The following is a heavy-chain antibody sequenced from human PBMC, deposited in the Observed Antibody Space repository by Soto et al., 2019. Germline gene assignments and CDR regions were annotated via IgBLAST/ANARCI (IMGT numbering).Heavy chain of an antibody. V-gene: IGHV4-59*02. CDR1: GVSGAGYG. Sequence: ETLSLRCSVAGVSGAGYGWSWIRHSPGKGLEWIGYVYHTGNTYYNPSLKSRVTISLDTSKNQVSLRLRSVTAADTAVYYCAREQYNWKLWGQGTLVTVSS. J-gene: IGHJ4*02. D-gene: IGHD1-20*01. CDR2: VYHTGNT. CDR3: AREQYNWKL.